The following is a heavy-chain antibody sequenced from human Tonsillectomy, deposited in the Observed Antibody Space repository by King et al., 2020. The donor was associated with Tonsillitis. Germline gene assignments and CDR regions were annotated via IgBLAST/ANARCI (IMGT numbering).Heavy chain of an antibody. CDR3: AKDSIVGFSITIPGY. J-gene: IGHJ4*02. CDR2: ISGSGGTT. D-gene: IGHD2-21*01. CDR1: GFTFSSYA. V-gene: IGHV3-23*04. Sequence: VQLVESGGGLVQPEGSLRLSCAASGFTFSSYAMSWVRQASGKGLEWVSAISGSGGTTYYADSVKGRFTISRDNPKNTLYLQMSSLTAEDTALYYCAKDSIVGFSITIPGYWGQGTLVTVSS.